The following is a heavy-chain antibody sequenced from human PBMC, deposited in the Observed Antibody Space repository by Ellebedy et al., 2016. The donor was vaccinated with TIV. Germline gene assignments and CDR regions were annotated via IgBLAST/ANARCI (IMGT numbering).Heavy chain of an antibody. CDR1: GFSFSSYS. CDR3: ARRALMVTFGGLLDY. D-gene: IGHD3-16*01. J-gene: IGHJ4*02. Sequence: GESLKISCAASGFSFSSYSMNWVRLAPGKGPEWISYISGSGSPIAYADSVKGRFTISRDNAKNSLYLQMNSLRSEDTAVYYCARRALMVTFGGLLDYWGQGTLVTVSS. CDR2: ISGSGSPI. V-gene: IGHV3-48*04.